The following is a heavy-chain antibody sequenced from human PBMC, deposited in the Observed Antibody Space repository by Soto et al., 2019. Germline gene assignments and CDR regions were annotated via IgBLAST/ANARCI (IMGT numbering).Heavy chain of an antibody. CDR2: IXHSGSX. J-gene: IGHJ4*02. CDR3: ARIRRVSSGYIDY. CDR1: GGSFSGYY. Sequence: XXTLSLTCAVYGGSFSGYYWSWIRQPPGKGLEWIGEIXHSGSXNYNTYTKTRXXISVDTSXXQFSTKLSSVTAAETAVYYCARIRRVSSGYIDYWGQGTLVTVSS. D-gene: IGHD3-22*01. V-gene: IGHV4-34*01.